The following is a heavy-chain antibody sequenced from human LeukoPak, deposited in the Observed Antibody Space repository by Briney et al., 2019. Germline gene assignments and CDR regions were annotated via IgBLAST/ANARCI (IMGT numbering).Heavy chain of an antibody. CDR1: GFTFSSYT. CDR2: MLYDGETA. V-gene: IGHV3-30*04. D-gene: IGHD3-22*01. Sequence: PGRSLRLSCAASGFTFSSYTLHWVRQAPGKGLEWVAVMLYDGETAYYADSVKGRFTVSRDNSKNTLYLQMNSLRHEDTAVYYCARDPRGPTTYDHSGRDTLDYWGQGTLVTVPS. J-gene: IGHJ4*02. CDR3: ARDPRGPTTYDHSGRDTLDY.